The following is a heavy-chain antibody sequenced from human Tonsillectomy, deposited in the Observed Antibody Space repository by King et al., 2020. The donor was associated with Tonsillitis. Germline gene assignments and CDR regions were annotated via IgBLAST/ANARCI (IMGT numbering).Heavy chain of an antibody. D-gene: IGHD3-10*01. V-gene: IGHV3-73*01. J-gene: IGHJ3*02. CDR1: GFTFSGSA. Sequence: QLVQSGGGLVQPGGSLKLSCAASGFTFSGSAMHWVRQASGKGLEWVGRIRSKANSYATAYAASVKGRFTISRDDSKNTAYLQMNSLKTEDTAVYYCTRPGGSGNRWAFDIWGQGTMVTVSS. CDR3: TRPGGSGNRWAFDI. CDR2: IRSKANSYAT.